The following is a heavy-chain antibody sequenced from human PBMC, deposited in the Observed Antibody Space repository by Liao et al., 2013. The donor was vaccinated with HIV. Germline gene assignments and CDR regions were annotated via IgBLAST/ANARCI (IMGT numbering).Heavy chain of an antibody. CDR2: IYTSGST. Sequence: QVQLQESGPGLVKPSQTLSLTCTVSGGSISSGSYYWSWIRQPAGKGLEWIGRIYTSGSTNYNPSLKSRVTISMDTSKTQFSLTLISVTGADTAMYYCARDGEYDFWSGYYPLDPYFDSWGQGTLVTVSS. D-gene: IGHD3-3*01. CDR1: GGSISSGSYY. J-gene: IGHJ4*02. V-gene: IGHV4-61*02. CDR3: ARDGEYDFWSGYYPLDPYFDS.